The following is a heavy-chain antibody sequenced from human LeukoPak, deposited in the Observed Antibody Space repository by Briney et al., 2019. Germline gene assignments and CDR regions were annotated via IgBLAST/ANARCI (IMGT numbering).Heavy chain of an antibody. D-gene: IGHD3-22*01. CDR3: AKDGWGITMIVVVITPGYFDY. V-gene: IGHV3-23*01. CDR1: GFTFSSYA. J-gene: IGHJ4*02. CDR2: ISGSGGST. Sequence: GGSLRLSCAASGFTFSSYAMSWVRQAPGKGLEWVSAISGSGGSTYYADSVNGRFTISRDNSKNTLYLQMNSLRAEDTAVYYCAKDGWGITMIVVVITPGYFDYWGQGTLVTVSS.